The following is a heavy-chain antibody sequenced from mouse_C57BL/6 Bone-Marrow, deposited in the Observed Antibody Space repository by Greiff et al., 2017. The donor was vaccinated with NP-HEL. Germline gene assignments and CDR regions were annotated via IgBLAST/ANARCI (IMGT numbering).Heavy chain of an antibody. CDR1: GFTFSDYG. J-gene: IGHJ1*03. CDR2: ISSGSSTI. Sequence: DVHLVESGGGLVKPGGSLKLSCAASGFTFSDYGMHWVRQAPEKGLEWVAYISSGSSTIYYADTVKGRFTISRDNAKNTLFLQMTSLRSEDTAMDYCARRGVVEDWYFDVWGTGTTVTVSS. CDR3: ARRGVVEDWYFDV. V-gene: IGHV5-17*01. D-gene: IGHD1-1*01.